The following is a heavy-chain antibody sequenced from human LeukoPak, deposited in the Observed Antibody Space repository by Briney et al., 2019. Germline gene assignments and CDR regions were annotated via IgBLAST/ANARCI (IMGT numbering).Heavy chain of an antibody. CDR3: TIERVEATPPHFDY. CDR1: GFTFSNAW. D-gene: IGHD1-26*01. J-gene: IGHJ4*02. CDR2: IKSKTDGGTT. Sequence: GGSLRLSCAASGFTFSNAWMSWVRQAPGKGLEWVGRIKSKTDGGTTDYAAPVKGRFTISRDDSKNTLYLQMNSLKTEDTAVYYCTIERVEATPPHFDYWGQGTLVTVSS. V-gene: IGHV3-15*01.